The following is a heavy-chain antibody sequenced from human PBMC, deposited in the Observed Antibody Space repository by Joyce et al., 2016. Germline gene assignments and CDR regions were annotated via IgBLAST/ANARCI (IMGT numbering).Heavy chain of an antibody. CDR2: IYPGDSRK. V-gene: IGHV5-51*01. D-gene: IGHD2-21*01. Sequence: EVQLVQSGAEVQKPGESLKISCKGSGFRFIGYWIAWVRQMPGKGLEWMGNIYPGDSRKRYSPSFQGQVTISADKSINTAYLHWSSLKASDTAIYYCARVISHSHFDTWGQGTLVTVSS. J-gene: IGHJ4*02. CDR1: GFRFIGYW. CDR3: ARVISHSHFDT.